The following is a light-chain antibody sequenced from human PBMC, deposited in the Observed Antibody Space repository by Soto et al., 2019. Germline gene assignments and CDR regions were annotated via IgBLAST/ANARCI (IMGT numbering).Light chain of an antibody. V-gene: IGKV3-11*01. CDR3: QQRSNWPLT. CDR1: QSVSGY. J-gene: IGKJ4*01. CDR2: DTS. Sequence: EIVLTQSPATLYLSPGERATLSCRASQSVSGYLAWYQQKPGQAPRLLIFDTSNRATGIPARFSGSGSGTDLTLTISSLEPEDFVVYYCQQRSNWPLTFGGGTKVEIK.